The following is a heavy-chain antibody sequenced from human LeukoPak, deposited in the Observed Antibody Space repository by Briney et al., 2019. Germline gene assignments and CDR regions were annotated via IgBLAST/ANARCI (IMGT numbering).Heavy chain of an antibody. CDR2: ISYDGSNK. Sequence: GGSLRLSCAASGFTFSSYAMHWVRQAPGKGLEWVAVISYDGSNKYYADSVKGRFTISRDNSKNTLYLQMSSLRAEDTAVYYCARPGPHDAFDIWGQGTMVTVSS. D-gene: IGHD3-10*01. J-gene: IGHJ3*02. CDR1: GFTFSSYA. CDR3: ARPGPHDAFDI. V-gene: IGHV3-30*04.